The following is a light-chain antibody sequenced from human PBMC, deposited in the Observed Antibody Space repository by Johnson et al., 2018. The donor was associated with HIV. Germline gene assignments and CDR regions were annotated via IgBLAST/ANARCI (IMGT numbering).Light chain of an antibody. Sequence: QSVLTQPPSVSAAPGQKVTVSCSGSSSNIGNNYVSWYQQLPGTAPKLLIYENNKRPSGIPDRFSGSKSGKSATLGITGLQTGDEADYYCGTWDSSLSAYNYVFGTGTKVTVL. CDR1: SSNIGNNY. J-gene: IGLJ1*01. CDR3: GTWDSSLSAYNYV. V-gene: IGLV1-51*02. CDR2: ENN.